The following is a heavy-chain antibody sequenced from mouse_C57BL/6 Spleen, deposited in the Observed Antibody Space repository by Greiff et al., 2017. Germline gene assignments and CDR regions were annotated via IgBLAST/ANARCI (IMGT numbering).Heavy chain of an antibody. CDR1: GYTFTDYY. Sequence: EVQLQQSGPELVKPGASVKISCKASGYTFTDYYMNWVKQSHGKSLEWIGDINPNNGGTSYNQKFKGKATLTVDKSSSTAYMELRSLTSEDSAVYYCAAGSSYEGAMDYWGQGTLVTVSS. V-gene: IGHV1-26*01. CDR3: AAGSSYEGAMDY. D-gene: IGHD1-1*01. J-gene: IGHJ4*01. CDR2: INPNNGGT.